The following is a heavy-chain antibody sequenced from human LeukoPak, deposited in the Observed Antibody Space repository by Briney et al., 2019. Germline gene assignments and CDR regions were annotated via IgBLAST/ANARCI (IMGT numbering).Heavy chain of an antibody. V-gene: IGHV3-48*01. CDR3: ARSLTKGYCTNGVCRTYYFDY. D-gene: IGHD2-8*01. J-gene: IGHJ4*02. CDR1: GFTFSSYS. Sequence: GGSLRLSCAASGFTFSSYSMNWVRQAPGKWLEWVSYISSSSSTIYYADSVKGRFTISRDNAKNSLYLQMNSLRAEDTAVYYCARSLTKGYCTNGVCRTYYFDYWGQGTLVTVSS. CDR2: ISSSSSTI.